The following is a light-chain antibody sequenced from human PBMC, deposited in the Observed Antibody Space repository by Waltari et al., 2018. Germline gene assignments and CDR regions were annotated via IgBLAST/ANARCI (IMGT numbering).Light chain of an antibody. J-gene: IGKJ2*01. Sequence: EMVLTQSPATLSLSPGETATLPCRASQSVGTYLAWYQQKPGQAPRLLIYDASNRATGIPARFRGSGSGTDFTLTISSLEAEDFAVYYCQQRSSWTPHTFGQGARLEIK. CDR2: DAS. CDR1: QSVGTY. CDR3: QQRSSWTPHT. V-gene: IGKV3-11*01.